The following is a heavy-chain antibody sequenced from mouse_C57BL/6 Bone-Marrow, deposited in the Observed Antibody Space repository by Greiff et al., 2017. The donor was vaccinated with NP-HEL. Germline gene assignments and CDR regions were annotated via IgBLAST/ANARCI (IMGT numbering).Heavy chain of an antibody. CDR1: GFTFSSYA. V-gene: IGHV5-9-1*02. CDR2: ISSGGDYI. CDR3: TRDNGNYVWYFDV. Sequence: EVKLMESGEGLVKPGGSLKLSCAASGFTFSSYAMSWVRQTPEKRLEWVAYISSGGDYIYYADTVKGRVTISRDNARNTLYLQMSSLKSEDTAMYYCTRDNGNYVWYFDVWGTGTTVTVSS. D-gene: IGHD2-1*01. J-gene: IGHJ1*03.